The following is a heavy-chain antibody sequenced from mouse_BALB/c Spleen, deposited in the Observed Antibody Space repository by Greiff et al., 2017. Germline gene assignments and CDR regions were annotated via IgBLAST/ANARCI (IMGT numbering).Heavy chain of an antibody. Sequence: VQLKESGPELVKPGASVKISCKTSGYTFTEYTMHWVKQSHGKSLEWIGGINPNNGGTSYNQKFKGKATLTVDKSSSTAYMELRSLTSEDSAVYYCARYEAHYYGSSYYAMDYWGQGTSVTVSS. J-gene: IGHJ4*01. CDR3: ARYEAHYYGSSYYAMDY. D-gene: IGHD1-1*01. V-gene: IGHV1-18*01. CDR2: INPNNGGT. CDR1: GYTFTEYT.